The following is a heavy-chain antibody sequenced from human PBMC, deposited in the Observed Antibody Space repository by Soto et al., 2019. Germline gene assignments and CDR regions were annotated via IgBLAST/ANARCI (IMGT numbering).Heavy chain of an antibody. Sequence: ASVKVSCKASGYTFTSYYMHWVRQAPGQGLEWMGIINPSGGSTSYAQKFQGRVTMTRDTSTSTVYMELSSLRSEDTAVYYCARDSLGHYGSGIYFMPVWFDPWGQGPLVTVSS. CDR2: INPSGGST. J-gene: IGHJ5*02. CDR1: GYTFTSYY. D-gene: IGHD3-10*01. CDR3: ARDSLGHYGSGIYFMPVWFDP. V-gene: IGHV1-46*03.